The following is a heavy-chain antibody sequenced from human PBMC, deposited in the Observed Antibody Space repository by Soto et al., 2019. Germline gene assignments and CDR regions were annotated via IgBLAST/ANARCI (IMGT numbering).Heavy chain of an antibody. CDR2: IDPSDSYT. J-gene: IGHJ6*02. CDR3: ETRSQPVYYYGMDV. V-gene: IGHV5-10-1*01. D-gene: IGHD1-1*01. CDR1: GYSFTSYW. Sequence: PGESLKISCKGSGYSFTSYWISWVRQMPGKGLEWMGRIDPSDSYTNYSPSFQGHVTISADKSISTAYLQWSSLKASDTEMYYCETRSQPVYYYGMDVWGQGTTVTVSS.